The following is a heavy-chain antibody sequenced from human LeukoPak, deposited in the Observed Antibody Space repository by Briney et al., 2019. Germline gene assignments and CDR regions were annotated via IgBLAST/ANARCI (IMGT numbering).Heavy chain of an antibody. CDR3: AKTIQWPYYFDY. CDR2: IIGNGGGT. J-gene: IGHJ4*02. D-gene: IGHD6-19*01. V-gene: IGHV3-23*01. CDR1: GVTFSSYA. Sequence: PGGSLRLSCAASGVTFSSYAMSWVRQAPGKGLEWVAAIIGNGGGTYYADSVKGRFTVSRANSKNTLYLQINSLRAEDTAVYYCAKTIQWPYYFDYWGQGTLVIVSS.